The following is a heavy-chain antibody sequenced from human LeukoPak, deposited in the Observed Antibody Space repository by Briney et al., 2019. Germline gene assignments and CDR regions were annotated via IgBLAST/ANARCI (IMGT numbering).Heavy chain of an antibody. D-gene: IGHD1-1*01. CDR1: SYSISSGYY. J-gene: IGHJ4*02. Sequence: SETLSLTCAVSSYSISSGYYWGWIRQPPGKGLEWIGSFYHSGSTYHNPSLKSRVTISRDTSKNQFSLRLTSVTAADTAVYYCVRDWNGDYFDYWGQGTLVTVSS. CDR2: FYHSGST. V-gene: IGHV4-38-2*01. CDR3: VRDWNGDYFDY.